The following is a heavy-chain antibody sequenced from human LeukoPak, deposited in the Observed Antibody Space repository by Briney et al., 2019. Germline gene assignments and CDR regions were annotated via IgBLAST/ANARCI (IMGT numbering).Heavy chain of an antibody. CDR3: ARDPRRSRTLDY. CDR2: ISSSGST. J-gene: IGHJ4*02. D-gene: IGHD1-26*01. Sequence: PSQTLSLTCTVSGDSISSGDYYWSWIRQPAGKGLEWIGRISSSGSTNYNPSLKSRVTISVDTSKNQFSLKLSSVTAADTAVYYCARDPRRSRTLDYWGQGTLVTVSS. CDR1: GDSISSGDYY. V-gene: IGHV4-61*02.